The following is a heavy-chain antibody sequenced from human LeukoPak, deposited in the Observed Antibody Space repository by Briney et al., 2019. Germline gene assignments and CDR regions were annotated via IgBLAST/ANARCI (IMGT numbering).Heavy chain of an antibody. CDR3: ATDPIVGATGGLGY. J-gene: IGHJ4*02. CDR2: FAPEDGET. Sequence: GASVKVSCKVSGYTLTELSMHWVRQAPGKGLEWMGGFAPEDGETIYAQKFQGRVTMTEDTSTDTAYMELSSLRSEDTAVYYCATDPIVGATGGLGYWGQGTLVTVSS. D-gene: IGHD1-26*01. V-gene: IGHV1-24*01. CDR1: GYTLTELS.